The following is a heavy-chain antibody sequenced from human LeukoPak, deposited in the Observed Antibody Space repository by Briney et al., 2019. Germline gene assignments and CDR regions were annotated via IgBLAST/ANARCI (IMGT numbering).Heavy chain of an antibody. J-gene: IGHJ2*01. CDR3: AKDPDITRWYFDL. D-gene: IGHD1-14*01. V-gene: IGHV3-30*02. CDR1: GFTFSSYG. CDR2: IRYDGSNK. Sequence: GGSLRLSCAASGFTFSSYGMHWVRQAPGKGLEWVAFIRYDGSNKYYADSVKGRFTISRDNSKNTLYLQMNSLRAEDTAVYYCAKDPDITRWYFDLWGRGTLVTVSS.